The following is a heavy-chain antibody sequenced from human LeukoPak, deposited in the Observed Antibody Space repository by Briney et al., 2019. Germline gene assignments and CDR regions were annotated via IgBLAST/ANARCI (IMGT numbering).Heavy chain of an antibody. Sequence: GASVKVSCKASGNTFTTDQMHWVRQAPGQGLEWMGIINPSSGSTSYAQKFQGRVTMTRDTSTGTVYKELSSLRSEDTALYYCAREYGTGGLDYWGQGTLVTVSS. CDR2: INPSSGST. CDR1: GNTFTTDQ. CDR3: AREYGTGGLDY. J-gene: IGHJ4*02. D-gene: IGHD2-8*02. V-gene: IGHV1-46*01.